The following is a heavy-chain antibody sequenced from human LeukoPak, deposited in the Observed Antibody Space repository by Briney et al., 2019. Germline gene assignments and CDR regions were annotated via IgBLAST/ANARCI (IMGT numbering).Heavy chain of an antibody. D-gene: IGHD2-21*01. CDR3: AHAKAGTMIAIY. CDR2: IYWDDDK. CDR1: GFSLSTSGVG. J-gene: IGHJ4*02. V-gene: IGHV2-5*02. Sequence: TLSLTCTVSGFSLSTSGVGVGWIRQPPGKALEWLALIYWDDDKRYSPSLKSRLTITKDTSKNQVVLTMTNMDPVDTATYYCAHAKAGTMIAIYWGQGTLVTVSS.